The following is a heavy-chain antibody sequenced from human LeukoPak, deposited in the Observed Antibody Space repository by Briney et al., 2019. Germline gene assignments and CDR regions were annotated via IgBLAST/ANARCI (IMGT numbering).Heavy chain of an antibody. CDR3: AGRESDGSGSRTFDY. CDR2: INHSGST. D-gene: IGHD3-10*01. CDR1: GGSFSGYY. J-gene: IGHJ4*02. V-gene: IGHV4-34*01. Sequence: SETLSLTCAVYGGSFSGYYWSWIRQPPGKGLEWIGEINHSGSTNYNPSLKSRVTISVDTSKNQFSLKLSSATAADTAVYYCAGRESDGSGSRTFDYWGQGTLVTVSS.